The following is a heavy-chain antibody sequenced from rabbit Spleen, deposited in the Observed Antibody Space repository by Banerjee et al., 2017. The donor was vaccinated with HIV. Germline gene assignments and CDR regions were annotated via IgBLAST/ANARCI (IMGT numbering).Heavy chain of an antibody. Sequence: QSLEESGGDLVKPGASLTLTCTASGFSFSGGYWICWVRQAPGKGLEWIACIYAGSSDFTYFASWAKGRFTISKVSSTTVTLQMSSLTAADTATYFCARDLGTYTDRDYSGNLWGQGTLVTVS. CDR1: GFSFSGGYW. CDR2: IYAGSSDFT. D-gene: IGHD7-1*01. V-gene: IGHV1S40*01. J-gene: IGHJ4*01. CDR3: ARDLGTYTDRDYSGNL.